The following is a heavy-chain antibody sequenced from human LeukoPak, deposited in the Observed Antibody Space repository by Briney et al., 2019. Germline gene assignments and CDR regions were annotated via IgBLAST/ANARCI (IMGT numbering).Heavy chain of an antibody. J-gene: IGHJ4*02. V-gene: IGHV3-64*01. CDR3: AGPSGSYYHALDY. CDR2: ISSNGGST. D-gene: IGHD3-10*01. CDR1: GFTFSSYA. Sequence: GGSLRLSCAASGFTFSSYAMHWVRQDPGKGLEYVSAISSNGGSTYYANSVKGRFTISRDNSKNTLYLQMGSLRAEDMAVYYCAGPSGSYYHALDYWGQGTLVTVSS.